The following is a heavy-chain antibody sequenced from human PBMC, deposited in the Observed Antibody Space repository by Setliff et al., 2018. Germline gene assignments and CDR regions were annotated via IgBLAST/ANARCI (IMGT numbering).Heavy chain of an antibody. CDR1: GYTFTSYA. V-gene: IGHV1-69*06. CDR2: IIPIFGTA. D-gene: IGHD3-10*01. CDR3: ARDHVYGSQYYYYYYGMDV. Sequence: SVKVSCKASGYTFTSYAISWVRQAPGQGLEWMGRIIPIFGTANYAQKFQGRVTITADKSTSTAYMELSSLRSEDTAVYYCARDHVYGSQYYYYYYGMDVWGQGTTVTVSS. J-gene: IGHJ6*02.